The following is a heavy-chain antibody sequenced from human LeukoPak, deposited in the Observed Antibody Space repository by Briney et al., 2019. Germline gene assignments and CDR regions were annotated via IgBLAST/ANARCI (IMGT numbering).Heavy chain of an antibody. CDR2: ISYDGSNK. V-gene: IGHV3-30-3*01. CDR1: GFTFSSYA. Sequence: GGSLRLFCAASGFTFSSYAMHWVRQAPGKGLEWVAVISYDGSNKYYADSVKGRFTISRDNSKNTLYLQMNSLRAEDTAVYYCARGRYEPFPSSTFYYYYGMDVWGQGTTVTVSS. D-gene: IGHD1-20*01. J-gene: IGHJ6*02. CDR3: ARGRYEPFPSSTFYYYYGMDV.